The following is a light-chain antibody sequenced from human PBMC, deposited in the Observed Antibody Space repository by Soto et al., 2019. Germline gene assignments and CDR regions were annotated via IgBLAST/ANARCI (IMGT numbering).Light chain of an antibody. CDR1: QTISSW. V-gene: IGKV1-5*03. CDR2: KAS. J-gene: IGKJ1*01. Sequence: DIQMTQSPSTLSGSVGDRVTITCRASQTISSWLAGYQQKPVKAPKLLIYKASTLKSGVPSRFSGSGSGTEFTLTISSLQPDDFATYYCQHYNSYSEAFGQGTKVELK. CDR3: QHYNSYSEA.